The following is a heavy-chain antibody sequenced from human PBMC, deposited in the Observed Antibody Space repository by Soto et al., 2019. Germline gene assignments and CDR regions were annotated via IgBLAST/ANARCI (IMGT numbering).Heavy chain of an antibody. CDR2: IYYSGST. J-gene: IGHJ2*01. D-gene: IGHD7-27*01. V-gene: IGHV4-59*01. Sequence: QVQLQESGPGLVKPSETLSLTCTVSGGSISSYSWSWIRQPPGKGLEWIGYIYYSGSTNYNPSLKSRVTISVDTSKNQFSLKLSSVTAADTAVYYCARVTGEGYFDLWGRGTLVTVSS. CDR3: ARVTGEGYFDL. CDR1: GGSISSYS.